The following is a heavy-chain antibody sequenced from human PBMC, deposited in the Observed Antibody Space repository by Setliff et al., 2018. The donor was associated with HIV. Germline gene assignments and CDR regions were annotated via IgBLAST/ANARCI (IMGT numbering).Heavy chain of an antibody. CDR2: IISGDSTI. D-gene: IGHD1-1*01. CDR1: GFIFSSYE. V-gene: IGHV3-48*03. Sequence: PGGSLRLSCVASGFIFSSYEMNWVRQAPGKGLEWVSSIISGDSTIYYADSVKGRFTISRDNAKNSLILQMNSLTVEDTAVYYCARSRGYFVQADWGQGTLVTVSS. J-gene: IGHJ4*02. CDR3: ARSRGYFVQAD.